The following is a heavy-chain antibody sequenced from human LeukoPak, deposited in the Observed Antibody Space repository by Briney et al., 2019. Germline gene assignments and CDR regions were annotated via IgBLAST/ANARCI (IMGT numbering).Heavy chain of an antibody. CDR3: ARDRLVAEDAFDI. D-gene: IGHD2-15*01. CDR2: IIPIFGTA. J-gene: IGHJ3*02. CDR1: GGTFSSYA. Sequence: SVKVSCKASGGTFSSYAISWVRQAPGQGLEWMGGIIPIFGTANYAQKFQGRVTITADKSTSTAYMELSSLRSEDTAVYYCARDRLVAEDAFDIWGQGTMVTVSS. V-gene: IGHV1-69*06.